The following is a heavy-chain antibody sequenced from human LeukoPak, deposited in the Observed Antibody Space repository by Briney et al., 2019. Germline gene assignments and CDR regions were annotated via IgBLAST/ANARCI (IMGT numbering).Heavy chain of an antibody. CDR2: IFYSGST. CDR3: AGGWGSSWYYFDY. V-gene: IGHV4-59*01. D-gene: IGHD6-13*01. J-gene: IGHJ4*02. CDR1: GGSISSFY. Sequence: SETLSLTCTVSGGSISSFYWSWIRQPPGKGLEWIGYIFYSGSTNYNPSLKSRVTISVDTSKSQFSLKLSSVTAADTAVYYCAGGWGSSWYYFDYWGQGTLVTVSS.